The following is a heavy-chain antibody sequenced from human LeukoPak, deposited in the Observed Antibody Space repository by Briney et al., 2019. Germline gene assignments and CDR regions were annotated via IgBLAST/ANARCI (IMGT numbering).Heavy chain of an antibody. Sequence: SVKVSCKASGGTFSSYAISWVRQAPGQGLEWMGGIIPIFGTANYAQKFQGRVTITADESTSTAYMELSSLRSEDTAVYYCASIVGATYHYFDYWGQGTLVTVSS. J-gene: IGHJ4*02. CDR1: GGTFSSYA. V-gene: IGHV1-69*13. CDR2: IIPIFGTA. CDR3: ASIVGATYHYFDY. D-gene: IGHD1-26*01.